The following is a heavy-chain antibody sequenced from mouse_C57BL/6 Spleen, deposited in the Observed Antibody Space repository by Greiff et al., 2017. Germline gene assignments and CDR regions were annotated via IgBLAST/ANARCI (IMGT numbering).Heavy chain of an antibody. CDR1: GYTFTSYW. CDR2: IHPNSGST. J-gene: IGHJ4*01. CDR3: ARGDYDVGYYAMDY. V-gene: IGHV1-64*01. D-gene: IGHD2-4*01. Sequence: QVQLQQPGAELVKPGASVKLSCKASGYTFTSYWMHWVKQRPGQGLEWIGMIHPNSGSTNYNEKFKSKATLTVDKSSSTAYMQLSSLTSEDSAVYDCARGDYDVGYYAMDYWGQGTSVTVSS.